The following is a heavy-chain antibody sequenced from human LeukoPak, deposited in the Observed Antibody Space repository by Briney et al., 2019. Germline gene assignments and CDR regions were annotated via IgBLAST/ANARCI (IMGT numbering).Heavy chain of an antibody. CDR3: ARGGAPIYYYYIDV. CDR1: GYTFTGYY. CDR2: INPNSGGT. V-gene: IGHV1-2*02. Sequence: ASVKVSCKASGYTFTGYYMHWVRQAPGQGLEWMGWINPNSGGTNYAQKFQGRVTMTRDTSINTAYMELSRLRSDDTAVYYCARGGAPIYYYYIDVGGKGPTVTVSS. J-gene: IGHJ6*03. D-gene: IGHD4/OR15-4a*01.